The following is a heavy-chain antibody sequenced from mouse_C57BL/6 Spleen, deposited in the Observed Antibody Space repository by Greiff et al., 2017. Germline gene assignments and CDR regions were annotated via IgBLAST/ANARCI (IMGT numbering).Heavy chain of an antibody. V-gene: IGHV5-4*01. CDR1: GFTFSSYA. D-gene: IGHD1-1*01. J-gene: IGHJ1*03. CDR3: ARGTTVKYFDV. Sequence: VQRVESGGGLVKPGGSLKLSCAASGFTFSSYAMSWVRQTPEKRLEWVATISDGGSYIYYPDNVKGRFTISRDNAKNNLYLQMSHLKSEDTAMYYCARGTTVKYFDVWGTGTTVTVSS. CDR2: ISDGGSYI.